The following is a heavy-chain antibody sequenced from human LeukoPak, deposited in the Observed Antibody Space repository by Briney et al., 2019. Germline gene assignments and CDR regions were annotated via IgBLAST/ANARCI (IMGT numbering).Heavy chain of an antibody. CDR2: INPNSGGT. CDR1: GYTFTGYY. Sequence: ASVTVSCKASGYTFTGYYMHWVRQAPGQGLEWMGWINPNSGGTNYAQKFQGRVTMTRDTSITTAYMKLSRLRSDDTAVYYCARDNLLYCSSTSCYTNWGQGTLVTVSS. J-gene: IGHJ4*02. CDR3: ARDNLLYCSSTSCYTN. D-gene: IGHD2-2*02. V-gene: IGHV1-2*02.